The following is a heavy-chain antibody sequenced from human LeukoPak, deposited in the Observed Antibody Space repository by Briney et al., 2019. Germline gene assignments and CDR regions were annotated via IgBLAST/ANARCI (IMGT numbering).Heavy chain of an antibody. CDR2: IYSGDNT. Sequence: GGSLRLSCAASGFTVSSNYMSWVRQAPGKGLEWVSVIYSGDNTYYADSVKGRFTITRDNSNNTLYLQMNSLRAEDTAVYYCARGENTYIDYWGQGTLVTVSS. CDR3: ARGENTYIDY. J-gene: IGHJ4*02. V-gene: IGHV3-66*01. CDR1: GFTVSSNY. D-gene: IGHD3-16*01.